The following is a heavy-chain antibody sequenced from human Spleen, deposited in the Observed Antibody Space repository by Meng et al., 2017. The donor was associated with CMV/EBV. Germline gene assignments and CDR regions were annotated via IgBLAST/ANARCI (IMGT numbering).Heavy chain of an antibody. V-gene: IGHV4-39*01. CDR1: GDSISSTYYY. CDR2: IYYSGNT. D-gene: IGHD6-13*01. Sequence: SETLSLTCTVSGDSISSTYYYWGWIRQPPGKGLEWIGNIYYSGNTYYNPSLKSRVTISVDTSKNQFSLNLSSVTAADTAVYYCAGHVLLGEFTSSWYWFDPWGQGTLVTVSS. J-gene: IGHJ5*02. CDR3: AGHVLLGEFTSSWYWFDP.